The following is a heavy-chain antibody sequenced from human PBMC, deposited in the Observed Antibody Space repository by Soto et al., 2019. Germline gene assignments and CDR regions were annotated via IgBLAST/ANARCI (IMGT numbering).Heavy chain of an antibody. D-gene: IGHD3-9*01. CDR3: ARAPHYDILPSYYNYFDF. CDR2: IYYSGST. Sequence: PSETLSLTCTVSCGSINSNYYYWSWIRQPPGKGLEWIGYIYYSGSTYYNPSLKSRLTISLDTSKDQFSLKLSSVTAADTAMYYCARAPHYDILPSYYNYFDFWGQGTLVTVSS. J-gene: IGHJ4*02. CDR1: CGSINSNYYY. V-gene: IGHV4-30-4*01.